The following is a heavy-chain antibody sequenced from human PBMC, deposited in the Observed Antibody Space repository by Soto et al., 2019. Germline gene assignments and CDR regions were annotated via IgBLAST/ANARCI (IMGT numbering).Heavy chain of an antibody. J-gene: IGHJ6*02. CDR2: INHSGST. CDR1: GGSFSGYY. Sequence: LSLTCAVYGGSFSGYYWSWIRQSPGKGLEWIGEINHSGSTNYNPSLKSRVTISVDTSKNQFSLKLSSVTAADTAVYYCARGGYSYGYGMDVWGQGTTVTVSS. V-gene: IGHV4-34*01. D-gene: IGHD5-18*01. CDR3: ARGGYSYGYGMDV.